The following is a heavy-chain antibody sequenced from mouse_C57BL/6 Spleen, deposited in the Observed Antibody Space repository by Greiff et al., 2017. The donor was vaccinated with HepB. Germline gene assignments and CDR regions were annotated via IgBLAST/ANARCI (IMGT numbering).Heavy chain of an antibody. D-gene: IGHD4-1*01. J-gene: IGHJ2*01. V-gene: IGHV1-54*01. CDR1: GYAFTNYL. Sequence: VQLQQSGAELVRPGTSVKVSCKASGYAFTNYLIEWVKQRPGQGLEWIGVINPGSGGTNYNEKFKGKATLTADKSSSTAYMQLSSLTSEDSAVYYWAGSELGPYDYWGQGTTRTGSS. CDR3: AGSELGPYDY. CDR2: INPGSGGT.